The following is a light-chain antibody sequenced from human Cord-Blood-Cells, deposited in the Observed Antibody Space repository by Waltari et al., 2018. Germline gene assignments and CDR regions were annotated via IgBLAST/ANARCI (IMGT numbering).Light chain of an antibody. CDR2: DVS. J-gene: IGLJ3*02. CDR1: SSDVGGYNS. CDR3: SSYTSSSTWV. Sequence: QSALTQPASVSGSPGQSITISCTGTSSDVGGYNSVSWYQQHPGKAPKLMIYDVSNRPSRGSNRLSVSKSADASSLAISGIQAEDEADHYCSSYTSSSTWVFGGGTELTVL. V-gene: IGLV2-14*03.